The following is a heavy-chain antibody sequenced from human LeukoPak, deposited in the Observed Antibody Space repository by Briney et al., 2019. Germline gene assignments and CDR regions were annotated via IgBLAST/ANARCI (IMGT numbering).Heavy chain of an antibody. J-gene: IGHJ4*02. Sequence: ASVKVSCKASGGTFSSYAISWVRQAPGQGLEWMGGIIPIFGTANYAQKFQGRVTITADKSTSTAYMELSSLRSEDTAVYYCARDNPGDSSAQEWGQGTLVTVSS. CDR2: IIPIFGTA. D-gene: IGHD3-22*01. CDR3: ARDNPGDSSAQE. V-gene: IGHV1-69*06. CDR1: GGTFSSYA.